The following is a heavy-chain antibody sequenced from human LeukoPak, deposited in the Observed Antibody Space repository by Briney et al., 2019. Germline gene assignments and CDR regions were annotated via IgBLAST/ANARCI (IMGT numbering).Heavy chain of an antibody. CDR1: GFIFRNYT. D-gene: IGHD3-22*01. V-gene: IGHV3-21*01. CDR3: TRVLYYDSTGYFGLGY. Sequence: GGSLRLSCAASGFIFRNYTMNWVRQAPGKGLEWVSSISTGGSNIVYAGSVKGRFTISRDNAKNSLYLQMNSLRAEDTAVYYCTRVLYYDSTGYFGLGYWGLGTLVTVSS. CDR2: ISTGGSNI. J-gene: IGHJ4*02.